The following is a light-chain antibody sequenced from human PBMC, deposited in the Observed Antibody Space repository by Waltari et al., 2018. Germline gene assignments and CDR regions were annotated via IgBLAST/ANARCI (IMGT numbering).Light chain of an antibody. CDR2: KAS. V-gene: IGKV1-5*03. CDR1: QSIVVW. J-gene: IGKJ1*01. CDR3: LQYNSYPWT. Sequence: DIQVTQSPSTLSASVGDRVTIICRASQSIVVWLAWYQQKPGKAPRLLIYKASYLESGVPSRFSGSGSGTEFTLTISSLQADDFATYYCLQYNSYPWTFGQGTKVEIK.